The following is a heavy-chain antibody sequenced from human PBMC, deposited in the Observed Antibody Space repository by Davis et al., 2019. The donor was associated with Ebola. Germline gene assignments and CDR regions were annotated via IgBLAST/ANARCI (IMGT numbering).Heavy chain of an antibody. CDR2: INPNSGGT. CDR1: GYTFTGYY. CDR3: ARGGGSSKRTMGY. Sequence: ASVKVSCKASGYTFTGYYMHWVRQTPGQGLEWMGWINPNSGGTNYAQKFQGWVTMTRDTSISTAYMELSRLRSDDTAVYYCARGGGSSKRTMGYWGQGTLVTVSS. V-gene: IGHV1-2*04. D-gene: IGHD1-26*01. J-gene: IGHJ4*02.